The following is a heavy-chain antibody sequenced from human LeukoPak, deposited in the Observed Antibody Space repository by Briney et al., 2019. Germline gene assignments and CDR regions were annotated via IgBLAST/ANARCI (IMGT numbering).Heavy chain of an antibody. CDR2: INTNTGNP. J-gene: IGHJ3*02. D-gene: IGHD3-10*01. CDR3: AREAGLVRRYDAFEI. V-gene: IGHV7-4-1*02. CDR1: GYSFTTYA. Sequence: ASVKVSCKASGYSFTTYAIHWARQAPGQGPEWMGWINTNTGNPTYAQGFTGRFVFYLDTSVSAAYLQINSLQAEDTAVYYCAREAGLVRRYDAFEIWGQGTMVSVSS.